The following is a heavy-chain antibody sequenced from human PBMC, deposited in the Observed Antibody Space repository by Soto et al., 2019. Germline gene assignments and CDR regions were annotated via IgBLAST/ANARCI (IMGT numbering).Heavy chain of an antibody. CDR1: GASICSGGC. CDR2: IFHDGNT. V-gene: IGHV4-4*02. D-gene: IGHD2-8*02. Sequence: NPTETLSLTCAVSGASICSGGCLIVFRQPPGKGLEWIAEIFHDGNTNYSPSLKSRVTISVDKPQNQFSLNVYSVTAADTAVYYCARHEGWTGPDQWGQGTLVTVSS. CDR3: ARHEGWTGPDQ. J-gene: IGHJ5*02.